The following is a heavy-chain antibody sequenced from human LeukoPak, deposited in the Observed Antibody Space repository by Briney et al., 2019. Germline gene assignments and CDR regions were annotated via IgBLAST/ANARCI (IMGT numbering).Heavy chain of an antibody. CDR2: IIPIFGTA. CDR3: ARASYCGGDCYWGYFDY. Sequence: AASVKVSCKASGGTFSSYAISWVRQAPGQGLEWMGGIIPIFGTANYAQKFQGRVTITADESTSTAYMELSSLRSEDTVVYYCARASYCGGDCYWGYFDYWGQGTLVTVSS. D-gene: IGHD2-21*01. CDR1: GGTFSSYA. V-gene: IGHV1-69*13. J-gene: IGHJ4*02.